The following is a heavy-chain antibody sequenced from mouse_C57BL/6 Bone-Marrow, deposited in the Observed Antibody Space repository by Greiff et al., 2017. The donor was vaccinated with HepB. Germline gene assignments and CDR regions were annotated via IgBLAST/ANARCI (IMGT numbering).Heavy chain of an antibody. V-gene: IGHV5-12*01. CDR3: ARITTVVALYAMDY. CDR1: GFTFSDYY. CDR2: ISNGGGST. J-gene: IGHJ4*01. Sequence: EVKLQESGGGLVQPGGSLKLSCAASGFTFSDYYMYWVRQTPEKRLEWVAYISNGGGSTYYPDTVKGRFTISRDNAKNTLYLQMSRLKSEDTAMYYCARITTVVALYAMDYWGQGTSVTVSS. D-gene: IGHD1-1*01.